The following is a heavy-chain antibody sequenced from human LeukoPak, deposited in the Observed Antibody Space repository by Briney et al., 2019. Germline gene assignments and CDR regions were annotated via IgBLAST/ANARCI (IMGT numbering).Heavy chain of an antibody. Sequence: AASVKVSCKASGYTFTGYYMHWVRQAPGQGLEWMGRINPNSGGTNYAQKFQGRVTMTRDTSISTAYKELSRLRSDDTAVYYCARDRLSSGYYDFDYWGQGTLVTVSS. CDR3: ARDRLSSGYYDFDY. D-gene: IGHD3-22*01. V-gene: IGHV1-2*06. CDR1: GYTFTGYY. CDR2: INPNSGGT. J-gene: IGHJ4*02.